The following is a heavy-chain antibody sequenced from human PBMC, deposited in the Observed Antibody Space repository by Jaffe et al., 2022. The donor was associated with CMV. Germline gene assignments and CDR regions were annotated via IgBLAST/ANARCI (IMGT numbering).Heavy chain of an antibody. J-gene: IGHJ4*02. CDR2: ISSSGSTI. D-gene: IGHD1-26*01. Sequence: EVQLVESGGGLVQPGGSLRLSCAASGFTFSSYEMNWVRQAPGKGLEWVSYISSSGSTIYYADSVKGRFTISRDNAKNSLYLQMNSLRAEDTAVYYCARAGGGYSGSYPFDYWGQGTLVTVSS. CDR1: GFTFSSYE. CDR3: ARAGGGYSGSYPFDY. V-gene: IGHV3-48*03.